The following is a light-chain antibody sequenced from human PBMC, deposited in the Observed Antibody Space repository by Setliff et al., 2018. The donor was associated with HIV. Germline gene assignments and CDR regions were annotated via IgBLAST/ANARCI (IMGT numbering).Light chain of an antibody. Sequence: LTQPASVSGSPGQSITISCTGTSSDVGGYNYVSWYQQHPGEAPKVVIYEVSNRPSGVSDRFSGSKSGNTASLTISGLQAEDEADYYCSSYVKSTTPDVFGTGTKVTV. V-gene: IGLV2-14*01. CDR3: SSYVKSTTPDV. CDR2: EVS. CDR1: SSDVGGYNY. J-gene: IGLJ1*01.